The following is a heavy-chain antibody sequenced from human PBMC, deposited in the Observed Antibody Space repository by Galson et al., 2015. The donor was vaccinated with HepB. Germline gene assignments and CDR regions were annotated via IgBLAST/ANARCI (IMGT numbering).Heavy chain of an antibody. D-gene: IGHD3-22*01. Sequence: SLRLSCAASGFTVSSNYMSWVRQAPGKGLEWVSVIYSGGSTYYADSVKGRFTISRDNSKNTLYLQMNSLRAEDTAVYYCARDRVDSSGSYYYYYGMDVWGQGTTVTVSS. J-gene: IGHJ6*02. CDR1: GFTVSSNY. V-gene: IGHV3-66*01. CDR2: IYSGGST. CDR3: ARDRVDSSGSYYYYYGMDV.